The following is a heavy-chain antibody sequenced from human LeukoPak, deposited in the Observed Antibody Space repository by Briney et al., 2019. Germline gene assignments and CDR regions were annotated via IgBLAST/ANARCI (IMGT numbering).Heavy chain of an antibody. J-gene: IGHJ4*02. D-gene: IGHD2-21*02. V-gene: IGHV3-66*01. Sequence: HLGGSLRLSCAASGFTVSSNYMSWVRQAPGKGLEWVSVIYSGGSTYYADSVKGRFTISRDNSKNTLYLQMNSLRDEDTAVYYCARDLDGDSTKHDYWGQGTLVTVSS. CDR3: ARDLDGDSTKHDY. CDR2: IYSGGST. CDR1: GFTVSSNY.